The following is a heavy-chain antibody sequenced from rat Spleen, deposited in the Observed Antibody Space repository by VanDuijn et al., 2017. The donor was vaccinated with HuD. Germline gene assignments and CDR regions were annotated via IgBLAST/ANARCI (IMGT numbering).Heavy chain of an antibody. Sequence: EVQLVETGGGLVQPGRSLKLSCVASGFTFSSYWMYWVRQAPGKGLEWVSSITPDGSSTCYPDSVKGRFTISRNNAENTVFLQMNSLRSEDTATYYCAVSGYGLWGRGVMVTVSS. D-gene: IGHD4-3*01. CDR1: GFTFSSYW. V-gene: IGHV5-58*01. CDR2: ITPDGSST. CDR3: AVSGYGL. J-gene: IGHJ2*01.